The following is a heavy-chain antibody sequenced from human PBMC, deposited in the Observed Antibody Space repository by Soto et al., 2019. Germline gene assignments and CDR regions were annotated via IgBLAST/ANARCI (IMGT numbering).Heavy chain of an antibody. V-gene: IGHV3-21*06. CDR1: GFTFSSYT. J-gene: IGHJ4*02. D-gene: IGHD6-19*01. CDR2: ISTRSAYT. Sequence: EVQLVESGGGLVKPGGSLRLACAASGFTFSSYTMNWVRQAPGKGLEYISSISTRSAYTYYADSVKGRFTISRDNADNSLYLQMDSLRAEDTAVYYCATSSGWSDLWGQGTLVTVSP. CDR3: ATSSGWSDL.